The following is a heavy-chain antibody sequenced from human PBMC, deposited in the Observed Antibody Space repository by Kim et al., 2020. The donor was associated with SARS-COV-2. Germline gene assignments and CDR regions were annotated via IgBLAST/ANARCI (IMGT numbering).Heavy chain of an antibody. CDR1: GFTFSDYY. D-gene: IGHD4-17*01. V-gene: IGHV3-11*06. J-gene: IGHJ5*02. Sequence: GGSLRLSCAASGFTFSDYYMSWIRQAPGKGLEWVSYISSSSSYTNYADSVKGRFTISRDNAKNSLYLQMNSLRAEDTAVYYCARDGDDYGDFGWFDPWGQGTLVTVSS. CDR2: ISSSSSYT. CDR3: ARDGDDYGDFGWFDP.